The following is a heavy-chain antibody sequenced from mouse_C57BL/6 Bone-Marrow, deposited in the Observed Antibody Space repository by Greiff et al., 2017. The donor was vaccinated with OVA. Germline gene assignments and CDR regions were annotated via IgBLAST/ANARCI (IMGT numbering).Heavy chain of an antibody. D-gene: IGHD1-1*01. V-gene: IGHV10-1*01. CDR3: VRRDYYGSDV. CDR2: IRSKSNNYAT. J-gene: IGHJ1*03. CDR1: GFSFNTYA. Sequence: EVNVVESGGGLVQPKGSLKLSCAASGFSFNTYAMNWVRQAPGKGLEWVARIRSKSNNYATYYADSVKDRFTISRDDSESMLYLQMNNLKTEDTAMYYCVRRDYYGSDVWGTGTTVTVSS.